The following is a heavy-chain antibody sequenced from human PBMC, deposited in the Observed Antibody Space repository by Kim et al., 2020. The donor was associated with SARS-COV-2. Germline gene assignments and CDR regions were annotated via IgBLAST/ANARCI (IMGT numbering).Heavy chain of an antibody. CDR1: GFTFSSYA. CDR3: AKLLWFGELTNYYYYYGMDV. Sequence: GGSLRLSCAASGFTFSSYAMSWVRQAPGKGLEWVSAISGSGGSTYYADSVKGRFTISRDNSKNTLYLQMNSLRAEDTAVYYCAKLLWFGELTNYYYYYGMDVWGQGTTVTVSS. V-gene: IGHV3-23*01. D-gene: IGHD3-10*01. J-gene: IGHJ6*02. CDR2: ISGSGGST.